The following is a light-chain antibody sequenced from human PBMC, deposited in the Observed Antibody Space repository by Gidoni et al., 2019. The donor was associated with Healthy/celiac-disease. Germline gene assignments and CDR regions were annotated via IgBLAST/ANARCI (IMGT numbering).Light chain of an antibody. J-gene: IGKJ1*01. V-gene: IGKV1-39*01. CDR3: QQCYSTPRT. CDR1: QSISSY. CDR2: AAS. Sequence: DIHMIQSPSSLSASVGDRVTITCRASQSISSYLDWYQQKPGKAPKLLIYAASSLQSGVPSRFSGSGSGTDFTLTISSLQPEDFATYYCQQCYSTPRTFGQGTKVEIK.